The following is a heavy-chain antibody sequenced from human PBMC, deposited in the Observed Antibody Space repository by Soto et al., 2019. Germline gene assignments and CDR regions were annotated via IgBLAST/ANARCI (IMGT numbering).Heavy chain of an antibody. V-gene: IGHV1-2*02. J-gene: IGHJ6*02. CDR3: ARDYWSGDRYYYGMDV. CDR2: INPNSGGP. CDR1: GYTFTGYY. D-gene: IGHD3-3*01. Sequence: ASVKVSWKASGYTFTGYYIHWLRQAPGQRLEWMGYINPNSGGPNYAQKFQGRVTMTRDTSISTAYMELSRLRSDDTAVYFCARDYWSGDRYYYGMDVWGQGTTVTVS.